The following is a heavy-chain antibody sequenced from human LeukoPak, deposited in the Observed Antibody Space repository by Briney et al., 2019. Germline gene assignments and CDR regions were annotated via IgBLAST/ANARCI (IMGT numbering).Heavy chain of an antibody. CDR1: GYSISSGYY. CDR2: IHHSGNI. V-gene: IGHV4-38-2*02. Sequence: SETLSLTCSVSGYSISSGYYWGWIRQPPGKGLEWIGSIHHSGNIYYNPSLKSRLTMSVDTSKNQFSLKMTSVTAADTVFYYCARDQGGTYMNWFDPWGQGTLVTVSS. J-gene: IGHJ5*02. CDR3: ARDQGGTYMNWFDP. D-gene: IGHD1-26*01.